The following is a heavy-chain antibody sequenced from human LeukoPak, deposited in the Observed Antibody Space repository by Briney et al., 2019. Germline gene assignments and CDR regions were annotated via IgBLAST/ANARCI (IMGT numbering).Heavy chain of an antibody. CDR2: LSWNGATV. CDR3: AKTNGSGSYYNDAEFDY. D-gene: IGHD3-10*01. V-gene: IGHV3-9*01. J-gene: IGHJ4*02. Sequence: SGRSLRLSCAASGFTFDDYAMHWVRQAPGKGLEWVSGLSWNGATVGYADSVKGRFTISRDNTKNSLYLQMSSLKTEDTALYYCAKTNGSGSYYNDAEFDYWGQGTLVTVSS. CDR1: GFTFDDYA.